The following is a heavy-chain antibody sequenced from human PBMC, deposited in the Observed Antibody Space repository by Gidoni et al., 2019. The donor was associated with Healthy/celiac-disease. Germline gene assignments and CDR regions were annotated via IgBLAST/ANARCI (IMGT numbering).Heavy chain of an antibody. CDR3: VKVERGYSYGYFDY. J-gene: IGHJ4*02. CDR1: GFTFSSYA. Sequence: EVQLVESGGGLVEPGGSLRLSCSASGFTFSSYAMHWVRQAPVKGLEYVSSISSNGGSTYYADSVKGRFTISRDNSKNTLYLQMSSLRAEDTAVYYCVKVERGYSYGYFDYWGQGTLVTVSS. CDR2: ISSNGGST. D-gene: IGHD5-18*01. V-gene: IGHV3-64D*06.